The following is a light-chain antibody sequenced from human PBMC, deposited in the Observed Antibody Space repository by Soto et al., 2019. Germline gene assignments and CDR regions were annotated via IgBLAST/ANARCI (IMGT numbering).Light chain of an antibody. Sequence: QSVLTQPPSVSGAPGQRVTISCTGSSSNIGAGYDVHWYQQLPGTAPKLLIYDNSNRPSGVPDRFSGSKSGTSASLAITGLQAEDEADYYCQSYDSTLGGSHVFGTGTKVTVL. CDR2: DNS. V-gene: IGLV1-40*01. CDR3: QSYDSTLGGSHV. CDR1: SSNIGAGYD. J-gene: IGLJ1*01.